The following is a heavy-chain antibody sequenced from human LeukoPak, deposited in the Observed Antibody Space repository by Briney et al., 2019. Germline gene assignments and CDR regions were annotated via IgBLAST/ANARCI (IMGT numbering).Heavy chain of an antibody. CDR2: IYYSGSA. V-gene: IGHV4-30-4*01. Sequence: PSQTLSLTCTVSGGSISSGDYYWSWIRQPPGKGLEWIGYIYYSGSAYYNPSLKSRVTISVDTSKNQFSLKLSSVTAADTAVYYCARALTGSYFDYWGQGTLVTVSS. CDR3: ARALTGSYFDY. J-gene: IGHJ4*02. D-gene: IGHD3-9*01. CDR1: GGSISSGDYY.